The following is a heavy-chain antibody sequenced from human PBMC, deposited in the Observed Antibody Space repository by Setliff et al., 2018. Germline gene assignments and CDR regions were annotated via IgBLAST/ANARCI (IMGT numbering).Heavy chain of an antibody. J-gene: IGHJ4*02. CDR1: GYTFTGYY. Sequence: ASVKVSCKASGYTFTGYYMHWVRQAPGQGLEWMGWINPNSGGTNYAQKFQDRVTMTRDTSTSTVYMELSSLRSGDTAMYYCARELLFGGVIFGYWGQGTLVTVSS. D-gene: IGHD3-3*01. V-gene: IGHV1-2*02. CDR2: INPNSGGT. CDR3: ARELLFGGVIFGY.